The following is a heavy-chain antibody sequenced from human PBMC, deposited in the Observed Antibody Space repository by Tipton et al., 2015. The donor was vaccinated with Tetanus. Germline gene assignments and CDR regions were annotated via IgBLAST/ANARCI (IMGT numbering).Heavy chain of an antibody. CDR3: ARGGPESRWYFDL. V-gene: IGHV4-59*02. CDR2: IYSSGSF. CDR1: GASVSGYY. J-gene: IGHJ2*01. Sequence: TLSLTCTVSGASVSGYYWSWIRQTPGKGPEWIGYIYSSGSFNYNPSLRSRVTLSVDTSQKQFSLNLRSMTAADTAVYYCARGGPESRWYFDLWGRGTLVTVSS.